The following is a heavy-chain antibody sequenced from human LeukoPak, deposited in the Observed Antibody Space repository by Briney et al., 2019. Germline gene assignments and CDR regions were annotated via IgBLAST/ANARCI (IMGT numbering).Heavy chain of an antibody. D-gene: IGHD3-16*02. J-gene: IGHJ4*02. CDR2: INHSGST. V-gene: IGHV4-34*01. CDR3: ARGYNYDYVWGSYRPNLFDY. CDR1: GGSFSGYY. Sequence: PSETLSLTCAVYGGSFSGYYWSWIRQPPGKGLEWIGEINHSGSTNYNPSLKSRVTISVDTSKNQFSLKLSSVTAADTAVYYCARGYNYDYVWGSYRPNLFDYWGQGTLVTVSS.